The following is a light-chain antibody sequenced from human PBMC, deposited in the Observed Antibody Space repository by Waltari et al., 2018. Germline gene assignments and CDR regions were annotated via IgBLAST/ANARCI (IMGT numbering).Light chain of an antibody. CDR2: EDI. CDR1: ALSKKY. V-gene: IGLV3-10*01. J-gene: IGLJ3*02. CDR3: YSTDFSGHDRV. Sequence: SYELTQPPSVSVSPGQTTRHPCSGDALSKKYAYWYQQKSGQAPVLVIYEDIKRPTGIPERFSGSSSGTTATLTISGAHVDDEADYYCYSTDFSGHDRVFGGGTKLTIL.